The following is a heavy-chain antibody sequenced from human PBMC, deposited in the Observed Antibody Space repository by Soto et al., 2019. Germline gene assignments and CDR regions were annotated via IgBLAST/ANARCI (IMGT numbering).Heavy chain of an antibody. CDR2: IIPIFGTA. CDR3: ARGHRYSGSYYIG. D-gene: IGHD1-26*01. J-gene: IGHJ4*02. Sequence: ASVHVSCEASGGTFSSYAIRWVREAPGQGLELMGGIIPIFGTANYAQKFQGRVTITADESTSTAYMELSSLRSEDTAVYYCARGHRYSGSYYIGWGQGTLVTVYS. CDR1: GGTFSSYA. V-gene: IGHV1-69*01.